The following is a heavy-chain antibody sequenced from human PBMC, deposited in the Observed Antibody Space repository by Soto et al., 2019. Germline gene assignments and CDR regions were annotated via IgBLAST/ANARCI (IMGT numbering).Heavy chain of an antibody. CDR1: GFTFSNAW. CDR2: IKSKTDGGTT. V-gene: IGHV3-15*01. J-gene: IGHJ6*03. Sequence: PGGSLRLSCAASGFTFSNAWMSWVRQAPGKGLEWVGRIKSKTDGGTTDYAAPVKGRFTISRDDSKNTLYLQMNSLKTEDTAVYYCTTSTGTNRSTYYYYYYMDVWGKGTTVTVSS. CDR3: TTSTGTNRSTYYYYYYMDV. D-gene: IGHD1-1*01.